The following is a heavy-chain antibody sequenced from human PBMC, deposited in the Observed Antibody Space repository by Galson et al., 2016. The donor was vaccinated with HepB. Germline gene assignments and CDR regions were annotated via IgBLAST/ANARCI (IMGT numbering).Heavy chain of an antibody. CDR3: ARLRRVGAAGSYSYHSMDV. D-gene: IGHD6-13*01. V-gene: IGHV4-61*01. Sequence: ETLSLTCTVSGGSVSSDSYYWTWIRQPPGKGLEWIGYIYYSGSTDYNPSLKSRVSISLDTSKNQFSLRLTSVTAADTAVYFCARLRRVGAAGSYSYHSMDVWGQGTTVTVS. CDR2: IYYSGST. CDR1: GGSVSSDSYY. J-gene: IGHJ6*02.